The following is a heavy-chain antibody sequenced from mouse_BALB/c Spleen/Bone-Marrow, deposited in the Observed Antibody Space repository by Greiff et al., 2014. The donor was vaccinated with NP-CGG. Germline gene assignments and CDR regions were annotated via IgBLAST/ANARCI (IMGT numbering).Heavy chain of an antibody. CDR3: ARSLLRRDALDY. V-gene: IGHV1S135*01. CDR1: GYSFTGYN. D-gene: IGHD2-12*01. J-gene: IGHJ4*01. CDR2: IDPYSGGT. Sequence: VQLKQSGPELEKPGASVRTSCKASGYSFTGYNINWVRQSNGKSLEWIGYIDPYSGGTSYYQRFKDRASLTVDKSSSTAYMQLKSLTSEDSAVYYCARSLLRRDALDYRGQGTSVTVSS.